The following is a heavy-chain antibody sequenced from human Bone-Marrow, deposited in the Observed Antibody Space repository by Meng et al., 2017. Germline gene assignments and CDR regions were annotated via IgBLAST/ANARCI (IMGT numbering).Heavy chain of an antibody. V-gene: IGHV4-4*02. CDR1: GDAISSSNW. CDR3: ARDGTGGSSSFYY. CDR2: IYHSGST. Sequence: VPLQRRVPGLVNPSGTLSLPGPASGDAISSSNWWSWVRQPPGKGLEWIGEIYHSGSTNYNPSLKSRVTISVDKSKNQFSLKLSSVTAADTAVYYCARDGTGGSSSFYYWGQGTPVTVSS. D-gene: IGHD6-13*01. J-gene: IGHJ4*02.